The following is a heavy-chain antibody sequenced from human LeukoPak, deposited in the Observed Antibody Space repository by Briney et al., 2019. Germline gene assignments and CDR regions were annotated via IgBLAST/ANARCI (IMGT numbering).Heavy chain of an antibody. CDR2: IIPIFGTA. CDR1: GGTFSSYA. Sequence: GASVKVSCKASGGTFSSYAISWVRQAPGQGLEWMGGIIPIFGTANYAQKFQGRVTITADESTSTAYMELSSLRSEDTAVYYCARDSVHYYDSSGYYLIPLDYWGQGTLVTVSS. CDR3: ARDSVHYYDSSGYYLIPLDY. D-gene: IGHD3-22*01. J-gene: IGHJ4*02. V-gene: IGHV1-69*13.